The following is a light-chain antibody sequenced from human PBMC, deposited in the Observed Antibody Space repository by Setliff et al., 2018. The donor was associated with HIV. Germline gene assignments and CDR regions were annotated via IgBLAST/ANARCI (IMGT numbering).Light chain of an antibody. J-gene: IGLJ1*01. CDR2: EVT. Sequence: QSVLTQPASVSGSPGQSITISCTGTSSDVGGYNHVSWYQHHPGKAPKVMIYEVTKRPSGVSARFSGSKSGNTASLTISGLQAEDEADYYCCSYAGTNMPYVFGPGTKVTVL. V-gene: IGLV2-23*02. CDR1: SSDVGGYNH. CDR3: CSYAGTNMPYV.